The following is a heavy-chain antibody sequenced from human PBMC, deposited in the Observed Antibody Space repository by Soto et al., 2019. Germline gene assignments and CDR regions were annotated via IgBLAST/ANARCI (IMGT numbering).Heavy chain of an antibody. CDR2: ISAYNGNT. V-gene: IGHV1-18*01. Sequence: ASVKVSCKASGYTFTSYGISWVRQAPGQGLEWMGWISAYNGNTNYAQKLRGRVTMTTDTSTSTAYMELRSLRSDDTAVYYCAREGAVAGTFYYYYYYGMDVWGQGTTVTVSS. J-gene: IGHJ6*02. CDR3: AREGAVAGTFYYYYYYGMDV. CDR1: GYTFTSYG. D-gene: IGHD6-19*01.